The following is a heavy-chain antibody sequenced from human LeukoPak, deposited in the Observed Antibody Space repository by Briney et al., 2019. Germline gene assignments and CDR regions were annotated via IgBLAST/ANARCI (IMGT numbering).Heavy chain of an antibody. CDR2: ISSSSSYI. CDR3: ARDRMFAFDI. Sequence: GGSLRLSCAASGFTFSSYSMNWVRQAPGKGLEWVSSISSSSSYIYYADSVKGRFTISRDNAKNSLYLQMNSLRAEDTAIYYCARDRMFAFDIWGQGTMVTVSS. V-gene: IGHV3-21*01. J-gene: IGHJ3*02. CDR1: GFTFSSYS. D-gene: IGHD3-10*02.